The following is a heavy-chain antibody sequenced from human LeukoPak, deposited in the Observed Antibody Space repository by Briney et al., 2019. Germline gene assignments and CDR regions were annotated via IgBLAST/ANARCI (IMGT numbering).Heavy chain of an antibody. V-gene: IGHV1-69*13. CDR1: GGTFSSYA. CDR3: ARGSSGYGREDY. Sequence: SVKVSCKASGGTFSSYAISWVRRAPGQGLEWMGGIIPIFGTANYAQKFQGRVTITADESTSTAYMELSSLRSEDTAVYYCARGSSGYGREDYWGQGTLVTVSS. D-gene: IGHD5-12*01. CDR2: IIPIFGTA. J-gene: IGHJ4*02.